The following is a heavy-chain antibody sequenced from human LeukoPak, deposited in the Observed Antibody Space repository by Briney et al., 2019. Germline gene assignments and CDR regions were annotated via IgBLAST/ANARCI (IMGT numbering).Heavy chain of an antibody. D-gene: IGHD2-2*02. CDR1: GGSISTYY. CDR2: IYYSGST. V-gene: IGHV4-59*01. J-gene: IGHJ5*02. CDR3: ARELLYGFDP. Sequence: PSETLSLTCTVSGGSISTYYWSWIRQPPGKGLEWLGYIYYSGSTNYNPSLKSRVTILVDTSKDQFSLKLSSVTAADTAVYYCARELLYGFDPWGQGTLVTVSS.